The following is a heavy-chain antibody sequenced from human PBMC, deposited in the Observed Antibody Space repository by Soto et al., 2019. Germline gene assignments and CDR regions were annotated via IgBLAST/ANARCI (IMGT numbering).Heavy chain of an antibody. Sequence: ASVKVSCKASGYTFTSYGISWVRQAPGQGLEWMGWISAYNGNTNYAQKLQGRVTMTTDTSTSTAYMELRSLRSDDTAVYYCARGGVANERITRIVVVPGVNWFAPWGQGPLVT. CDR1: GYTFTSYG. CDR3: ARGGVANERITRIVVVPGVNWFAP. D-gene: IGHD3-22*01. V-gene: IGHV1-18*01. CDR2: ISAYNGNT. J-gene: IGHJ5*02.